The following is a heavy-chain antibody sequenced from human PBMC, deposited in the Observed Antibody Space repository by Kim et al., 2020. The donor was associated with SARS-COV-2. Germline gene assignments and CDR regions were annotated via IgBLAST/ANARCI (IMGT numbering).Heavy chain of an antibody. D-gene: IGHD3-10*01. CDR2: IDPSDSYT. CDR1: GYSFISYW. V-gene: IGHV5-10-1*01. Sequence: GESLKISCKGSGYSFISYWIHWVRQMPGKGLEWMGRIDPSDSYTNYSPSFQGHVSISAEKSIKTAYLQWGGLKASDTAMYYCASRRGLDAFDIWGPGTLVTVSS. J-gene: IGHJ3*02. CDR3: ASRRGLDAFDI.